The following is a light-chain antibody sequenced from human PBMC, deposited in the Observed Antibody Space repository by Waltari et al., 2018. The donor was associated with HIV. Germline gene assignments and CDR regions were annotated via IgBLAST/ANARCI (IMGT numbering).Light chain of an antibody. CDR2: GNN. V-gene: IGLV1-40*01. J-gene: IGLJ2*01. CDR3: QVYDSSLRHVV. Sequence: QSVLTQPPSVSGAPGQRVTISCTGSSSNIGTGYDVHWYQPFPGTTRKLLIYGNNNRPSGVPDRFSGSKSGTSGSLAITGLQAEDESDYYCQVYDSSLRHVVCGGGTKLTVL. CDR1: SSNIGTGYD.